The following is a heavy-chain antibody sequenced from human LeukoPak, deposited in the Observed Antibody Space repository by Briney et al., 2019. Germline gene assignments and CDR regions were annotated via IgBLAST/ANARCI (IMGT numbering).Heavy chain of an antibody. CDR1: GGSISSSTYY. D-gene: IGHD6-13*01. Sequence: SETLSLTCTVSGGSISSSTYYWDWIRQPPGKGLEWIATISSSGSTYYNPSLKSRVTISVDTSKNQFSLKLSSVTAADTAVYYCARASSYSSSLNYWGQGTLVTVSS. CDR2: ISSSGST. V-gene: IGHV4-39*07. CDR3: ARASSYSSSLNY. J-gene: IGHJ4*02.